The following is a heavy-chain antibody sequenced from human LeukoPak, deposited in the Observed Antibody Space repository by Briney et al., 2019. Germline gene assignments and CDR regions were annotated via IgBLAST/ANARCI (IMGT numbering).Heavy chain of an antibody. CDR3: ARGYYDFWSGYSYYGMDV. D-gene: IGHD3-3*01. CDR2: IYYSGST. J-gene: IGHJ6*02. V-gene: IGHV4-59*01. CDR1: GGSISSYY. Sequence: PSETLSLTCTVSGGSISSYYWSWIRQPPGKGLEWIGYIYYSGSTNYNPSLKSRVTISVDTSKNQLSLKLSSVTAADTAVYYCARGYYDFWSGYSYYGMDVWGQGTTVTVSS.